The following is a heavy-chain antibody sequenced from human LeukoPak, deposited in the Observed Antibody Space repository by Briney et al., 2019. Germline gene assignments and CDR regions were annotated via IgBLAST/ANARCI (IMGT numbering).Heavy chain of an antibody. CDR1: GYTFGSYD. CDR2: MNPGSGNT. Sequence: ASVKVSCKASGYTFGSYDINWVRKATGQGLEWMGWMNPGSGNTGYAQRFQGRVTVTRDTSTSTAYMELSGLTSEDTAVYYCARLSETAAYYYTSGYYYLGYWGQGTLVTVDS. J-gene: IGHJ4*02. CDR3: ARLSETAAYYYTSGYYYLGY. V-gene: IGHV1-8*02. D-gene: IGHD3-22*01.